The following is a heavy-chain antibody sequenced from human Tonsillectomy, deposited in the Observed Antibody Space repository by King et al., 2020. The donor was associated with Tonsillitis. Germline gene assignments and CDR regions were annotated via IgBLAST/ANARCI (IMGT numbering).Heavy chain of an antibody. D-gene: IGHD2-2*01. CDR1: GFIFTTSW. Sequence: QLVQSGAEVKKPGDTLRISCKGSGFIFTTSWIAWVRQMPGKGLDWMGIIYPGDSDTRYSPSFQGRITISADKSITTAYLQWSSLKASDTAMYYCVRQGASRGVIDSWGQGTLVTVSS. V-gene: IGHV5-51*01. J-gene: IGHJ4*02. CDR3: VRQGASRGVIDS. CDR2: IYPGDSDT.